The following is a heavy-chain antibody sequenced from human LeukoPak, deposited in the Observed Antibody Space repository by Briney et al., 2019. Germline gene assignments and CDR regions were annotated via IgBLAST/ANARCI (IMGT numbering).Heavy chain of an antibody. Sequence: PGGSLRLSCAASGFTFSGYAIHWVRQAPGKGLEWVAVISYDGSNKFYADSVKGRFTISRDNSKNTLYLQMNSLRAEDTAVYYCAKGSTVVAYYFDYWGQGTLVTVSS. V-gene: IGHV3-30*04. CDR2: ISYDGSNK. CDR1: GFTFSGYA. J-gene: IGHJ4*02. D-gene: IGHD4-23*01. CDR3: AKGSTVVAYYFDY.